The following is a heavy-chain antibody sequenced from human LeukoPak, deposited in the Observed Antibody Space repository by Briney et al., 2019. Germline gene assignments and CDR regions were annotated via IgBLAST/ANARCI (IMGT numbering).Heavy chain of an antibody. V-gene: IGHV1-69*13. J-gene: IGHJ4*02. CDR2: IIPIFGTA. D-gene: IGHD4-17*01. Sequence: GASVKVSCKASGGTFSSYAISWVRQAPGQGLEWMGGIIPIFGTANYAQKFQGRVTITADESTSTAYMELSSLRSEDTAVYYCARDRHGDYVSEFSYHFDYWGQGTLVTVSS. CDR3: ARDRHGDYVSEFSYHFDY. CDR1: GGTFSSYA.